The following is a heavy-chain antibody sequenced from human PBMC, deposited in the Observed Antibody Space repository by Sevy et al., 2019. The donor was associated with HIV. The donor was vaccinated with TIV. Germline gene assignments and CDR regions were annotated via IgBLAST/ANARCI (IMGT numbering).Heavy chain of an antibody. J-gene: IGHJ4*02. CDR1: EFTFSDYY. Sequence: GGSLRLSCAASEFTFSDYYISWIRQAPGKGLEWVTYISSLGSTIYYADSVKGRFTISRDNAKNSLYLQMNSLRAEDTAVYYCARVRYTYGSYYFDYWGQGTLVTVSS. V-gene: IGHV3-11*01. CDR2: ISSLGSTI. CDR3: ARVRYTYGSYYFDY. D-gene: IGHD5-18*01.